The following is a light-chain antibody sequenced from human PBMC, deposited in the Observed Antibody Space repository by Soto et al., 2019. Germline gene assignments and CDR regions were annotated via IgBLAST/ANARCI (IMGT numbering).Light chain of an antibody. CDR1: QGISSY. CDR3: QQLNSFLYT. Sequence: IQLTQSPSSLSASVGDRVTITCRASQGISSYLAWYQQKPGKAPKLLISSASTLQSGVPSRFSGSGSGTDFNLTISSLQPVDLATYYCQQLNSFLYTFGQGTKLEIK. J-gene: IGKJ2*01. V-gene: IGKV1-9*01. CDR2: SAS.